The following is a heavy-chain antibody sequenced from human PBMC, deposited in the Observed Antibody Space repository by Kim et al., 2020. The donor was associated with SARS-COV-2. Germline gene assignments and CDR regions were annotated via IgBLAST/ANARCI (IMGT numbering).Heavy chain of an antibody. CDR2: IYYSGST. CDR1: GGSISSYY. Sequence: SETLSLTCTVSGGSISSYYWSWIRQPPGKGLEWIGYIYYSGSTNYNPSLKSRVTISVDTSKNQFSLKLSSVTAADTAVYYCARGGWGSLPGYYGMDVWGQGTTVTVSS. D-gene: IGHD7-27*01. V-gene: IGHV4-59*13. CDR3: ARGGWGSLPGYYGMDV. J-gene: IGHJ6*02.